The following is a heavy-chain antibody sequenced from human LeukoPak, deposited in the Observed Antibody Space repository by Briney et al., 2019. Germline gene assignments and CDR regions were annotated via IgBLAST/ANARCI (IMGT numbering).Heavy chain of an antibody. CDR1: GFTFSSYW. D-gene: IGHD2-2*01. Sequence: GGSLRLSCAASGFTFSSYWMHWVRQAPGKGLVGVSRINTDGSSTNYADSVKGRFTISRDNAKNTLYLQMNSLRAEDTAVYYCARRGVPTTTSYYFDSWGQGTLVTVSS. CDR2: INTDGSST. V-gene: IGHV3-74*01. CDR3: ARRGVPTTTSYYFDS. J-gene: IGHJ4*02.